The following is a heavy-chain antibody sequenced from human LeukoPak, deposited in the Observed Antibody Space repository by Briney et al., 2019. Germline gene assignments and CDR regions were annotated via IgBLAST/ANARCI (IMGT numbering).Heavy chain of an antibody. CDR1: GGTFSSYA. Sequence: ASVKVSCKASGGTFSSYAISWVRQAPGQGLEWMGGIIPIFGTANYAQKFQGRVTITADESTSTAYMELSSLRSEDTAVYYCASMVRGLGLLNFDYWGQGTLVTVSS. D-gene: IGHD3-10*01. V-gene: IGHV1-69*01. J-gene: IGHJ4*02. CDR2: IIPIFGTA. CDR3: ASMVRGLGLLNFDY.